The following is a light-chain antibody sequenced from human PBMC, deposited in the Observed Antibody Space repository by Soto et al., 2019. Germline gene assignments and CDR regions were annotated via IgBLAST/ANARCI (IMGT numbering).Light chain of an antibody. CDR2: KAS. CDR1: QSTSTW. V-gene: IGKV1-5*03. J-gene: IGKJ1*01. Sequence: DIQMTKSPSTLSASVGDRVTITCRASQSTSTWLAWYQHKPGKAPNLLIYKASSLESGVPSRFSGSGSGTEFTLTISSLQPDDVATYYCQQYGRYRTFGQGTKVEIK. CDR3: QQYGRYRT.